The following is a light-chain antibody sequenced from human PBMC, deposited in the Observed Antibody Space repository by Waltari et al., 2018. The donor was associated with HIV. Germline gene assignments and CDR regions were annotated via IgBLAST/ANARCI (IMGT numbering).Light chain of an antibody. Sequence: QSALTQPASVSGSPGQSITFSCTGTSSDIGSYNLVSWYQQHPGKAPRRMISEVTKRPAGVSYRLSGSKSGNTASLTISGLQAEDEADYYCCSFAGSTSWVFGGGTKLTVL. CDR2: EVT. J-gene: IGLJ3*02. V-gene: IGLV2-23*02. CDR3: CSFAGSTSWV. CDR1: SSDIGSYNL.